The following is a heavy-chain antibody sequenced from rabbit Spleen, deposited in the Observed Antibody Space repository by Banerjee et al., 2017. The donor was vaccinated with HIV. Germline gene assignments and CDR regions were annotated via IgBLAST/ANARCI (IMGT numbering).Heavy chain of an antibody. CDR3: ARSPLGSGYYYFSL. CDR2: IDTSSGSN. V-gene: IGHV1S45*01. CDR1: GLDFSSRYW. Sequence: EESGGDLVKPEGSLTLTCTASGLDFSSRYWICWVRQAPGKGLELIACIDTSSGSNYYASWAKGRFTFSKPSSTTVDLKMASLTAADTATYFCARSPLGSGYYYFSLWGPGTLVTVS. D-gene: IGHD1-1*01. J-gene: IGHJ4*01.